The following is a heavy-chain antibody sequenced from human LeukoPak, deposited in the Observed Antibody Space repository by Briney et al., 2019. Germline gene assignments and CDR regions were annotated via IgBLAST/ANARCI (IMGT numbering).Heavy chain of an antibody. J-gene: IGHJ4*02. D-gene: IGHD5-18*01. CDR1: GFTFSSYG. V-gene: IGHV3-21*01. CDR3: ARDRGYSYGSFDY. Sequence: GGSLRLSCAASGFTFSSYGMNWVRQAPGKGLEWVSSISSTSSNIYYADSVKGRFTISRDNAKNSLYLQMNSLRAEDTAVYYCARDRGYSYGSFDYWGQGTLVTVSS. CDR2: ISSTSSNI.